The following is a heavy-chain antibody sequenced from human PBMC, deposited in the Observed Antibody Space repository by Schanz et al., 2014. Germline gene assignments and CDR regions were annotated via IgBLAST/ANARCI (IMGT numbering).Heavy chain of an antibody. Sequence: EVQLLESGGGLVQPGGSLRLSCAASGFNSDDYAMHWVRQAPGKGLEWVSNIPWNGAAIGYAGSVRGRFTISRDSAKNTLYLQMNTLRAEDTAVYYCARKMKLGVYGGKGHDSLDIWGQGTMVTVSS. J-gene: IGHJ3*02. CDR1: GFNSDDYA. CDR2: IPWNGAAI. D-gene: IGHD4-17*01. CDR3: ARKMKLGVYGGKGHDSLDI. V-gene: IGHV3-9*02.